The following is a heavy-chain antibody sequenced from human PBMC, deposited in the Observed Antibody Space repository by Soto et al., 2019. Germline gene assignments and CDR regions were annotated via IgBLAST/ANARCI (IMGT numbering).Heavy chain of an antibody. V-gene: IGHV4-39*01. J-gene: IGHJ6*03. CDR3: ARQGIPYNSGSGDYFYYYYNYMDV. CDR1: GGSISSSSYY. D-gene: IGHD3-10*01. Sequence: SETLSLTCTVSGGSISSSSYYWGWIRQPPGKGLEWIGSIYYSGSTYHNPSLKSRVTISVDTSKNQFSLKLSSLRSEDTAVYYCARQGIPYNSGSGDYFYYYYNYMDVWGKGTTVTVSS. CDR2: IYYSGST.